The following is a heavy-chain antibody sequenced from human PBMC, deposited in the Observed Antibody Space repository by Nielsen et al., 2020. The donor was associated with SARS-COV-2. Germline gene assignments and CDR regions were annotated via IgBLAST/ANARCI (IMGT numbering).Heavy chain of an antibody. J-gene: IGHJ4*02. Sequence: ASVKVSCKASGYTFTSYGVSWVRQAPGQGLEWMGWISAYNGDTDYAQKLQGRVTMTTDTSTSTAYMELRSLRSDDAAVYYCARDSKQLRPARPFDYWGQGTLVTVSS. CDR2: ISAYNGDT. V-gene: IGHV1-18*04. CDR3: ARDSKQLRPARPFDY. D-gene: IGHD4-17*01. CDR1: GYTFTSYG.